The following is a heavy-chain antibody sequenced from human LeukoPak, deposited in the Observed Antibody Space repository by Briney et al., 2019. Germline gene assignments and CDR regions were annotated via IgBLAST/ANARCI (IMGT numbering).Heavy chain of an antibody. D-gene: IGHD4-17*01. V-gene: IGHV3-23*01. Sequence: GGSLRLSCAASGFTFSSYAMSWVRQAPGKGLGWVSAISGSGGSTYYADSVKGRFTISRDNSKNTLYLQMNSLRAEDTAVYYCAKDLDDYGDYWFDYWGQGTLVTVSS. CDR3: AKDLDDYGDYWFDY. CDR2: ISGSGGST. CDR1: GFTFSSYA. J-gene: IGHJ4*02.